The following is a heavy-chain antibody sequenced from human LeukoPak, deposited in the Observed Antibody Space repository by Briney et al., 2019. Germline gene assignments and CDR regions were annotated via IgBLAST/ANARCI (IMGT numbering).Heavy chain of an antibody. CDR1: GFKFDDYA. V-gene: IGHV3-9*01. D-gene: IGHD1-14*01. CDR2: ISWNSGSI. Sequence: GGSLRLSCSASGFKFDDYAMHWVRQAPGKGLEWVSGISWNSGSIGYADSVKGRFTISRDNAKNSLYLEMNSLRAGDTVLYYXXXXXXYGRNDAFDIWGQGTMVTVSS. J-gene: IGHJ3*02. CDR3: XXXXXYGRNDAFDI.